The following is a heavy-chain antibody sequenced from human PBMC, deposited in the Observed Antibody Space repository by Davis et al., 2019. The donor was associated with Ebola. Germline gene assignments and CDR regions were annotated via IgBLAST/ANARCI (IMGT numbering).Heavy chain of an antibody. CDR2: IIPILGIA. V-gene: IGHV1-69*04. D-gene: IGHD2-15*01. Sequence: AASVKVSCKASGGTFSSYAISWVRQAPGQGLEWMGRIIPILGIATYAQKFQGRVTITADKSTSTAYMELSSLRSEDTAVYYCARDNLGYCSGGSCYSSWGQGTLVTVSS. CDR1: GGTFSSYA. J-gene: IGHJ4*02. CDR3: ARDNLGYCSGGSCYSS.